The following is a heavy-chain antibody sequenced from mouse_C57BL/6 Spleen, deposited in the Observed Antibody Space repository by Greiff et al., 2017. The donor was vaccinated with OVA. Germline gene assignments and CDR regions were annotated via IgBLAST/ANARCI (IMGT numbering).Heavy chain of an antibody. CDR1: GFTFSSYA. V-gene: IGHV5-9-1*02. CDR2: ISSGGDYT. D-gene: IGHD2-3*01. J-gene: IGHJ2*01. CDR3: TREGDGYYDFDY. Sequence: EVKLVESGEGLVKPGGSLKLSCAASGFTFSSYAMSWVRQTPEKRLEWVAYISSGGDYTYYADTVKGRFTISRDNARNTLYLQMSSLKSEDTAMYYCTREGDGYYDFDYWGQGTTLTVSS.